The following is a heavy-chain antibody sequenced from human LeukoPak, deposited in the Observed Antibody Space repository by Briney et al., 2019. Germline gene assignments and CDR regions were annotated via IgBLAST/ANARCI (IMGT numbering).Heavy chain of an antibody. CDR1: GYSISSGYY. D-gene: IGHD3-10*01. Sequence: PSETLSLTCAVSGYSISSGYYWGWIRQPPGKGLEWIGSIYHSGSTYYNPSLKSRVTISVDTSKNQFSLKLSSVTAADTAVYYCARQAGTGYFDYWGQGTLATVSS. CDR2: IYHSGST. V-gene: IGHV4-38-2*01. CDR3: ARQAGTGYFDY. J-gene: IGHJ4*02.